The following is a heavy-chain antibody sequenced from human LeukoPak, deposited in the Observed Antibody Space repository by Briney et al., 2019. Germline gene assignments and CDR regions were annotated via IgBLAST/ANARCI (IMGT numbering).Heavy chain of an antibody. J-gene: IGHJ4*02. CDR1: GGSISSSSYY. CDR2: IYYSGST. CDR3: ARCIMITFGGVLFDY. V-gene: IGHV4-39*01. Sequence: SETLSLTCTVSGGSISSSSYYWGWIRQPPGKGLEWIGSIYYSGSTYYSPSLKSRVTISVDTSKNQFSLKLSSVTAADTAVYYCARCIMITFGGVLFDYWGQGTLVTVSS. D-gene: IGHD3-16*01.